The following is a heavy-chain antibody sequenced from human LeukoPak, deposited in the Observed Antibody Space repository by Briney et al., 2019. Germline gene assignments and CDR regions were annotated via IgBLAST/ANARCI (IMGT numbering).Heavy chain of an antibody. Sequence: SGTLSLTCAVYGGSFSGYYWSWIRQPPGKGLEWIGEINHSGSTNYNPSLKSRVAISVDTSKNQFSLKLSSVTAADTAVYHCARDPYYYGSGSTFDYWGQGTLVTVSS. V-gene: IGHV4-34*01. CDR2: INHSGST. CDR3: ARDPYYYGSGSTFDY. CDR1: GGSFSGYY. D-gene: IGHD3-10*01. J-gene: IGHJ4*02.